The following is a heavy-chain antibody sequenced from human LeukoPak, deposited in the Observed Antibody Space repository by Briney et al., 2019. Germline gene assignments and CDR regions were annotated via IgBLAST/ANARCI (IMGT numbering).Heavy chain of an antibody. CDR2: IYPGDSDT. D-gene: IGHD3-10*01. Sequence: GESLKISCRGSEYSFSNYWIAWVRQMPGKGLEWMGIIYPGDSDTRYSPSFQGQVTISADKSISTAYLQWSSLKASDTAMYYCARRRYYYSGNWFDPWGQGTLVTVSS. V-gene: IGHV5-51*01. J-gene: IGHJ5*02. CDR3: ARRRYYYSGNWFDP. CDR1: EYSFSNYW.